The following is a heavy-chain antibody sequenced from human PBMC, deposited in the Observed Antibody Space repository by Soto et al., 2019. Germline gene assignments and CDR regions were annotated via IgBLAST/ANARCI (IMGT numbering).Heavy chain of an antibody. J-gene: IGHJ4*02. Sequence: EVQLLESGGGLVQPGGSLRLSCAGSGFIFSNYWMHWVRQAPGKGLEWVARIDHDGPTDYADSVRGRFTISRDNAENTLYLQMNSLRPEDTAVYYCVRDRHGEYWGQGTLVTVSS. CDR2: IDHDGPT. CDR3: VRDRHGEY. V-gene: IGHV3-74*01. CDR1: GFIFSNYW.